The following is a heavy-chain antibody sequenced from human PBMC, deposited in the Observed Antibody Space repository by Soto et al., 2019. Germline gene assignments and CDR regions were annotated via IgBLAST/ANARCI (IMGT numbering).Heavy chain of an antibody. D-gene: IGHD2-2*01. V-gene: IGHV4-39*01. CDR3: GRQPGHCGSATCFGYYSVDV. Sequence: QLQLQESGPRLVKPSETLSLTCSVSGGSISSSSYSWGWIRQPPGKGLEWIGTIYYSGSTHYNPSLEGRAAISADTPNNHLSLRLSSVTAADTAVYYCGRQPGHCGSATCFGYYSVDVWGQGTTVTVS. CDR1: GGSISSSSYS. J-gene: IGHJ6*02. CDR2: IYYSGST.